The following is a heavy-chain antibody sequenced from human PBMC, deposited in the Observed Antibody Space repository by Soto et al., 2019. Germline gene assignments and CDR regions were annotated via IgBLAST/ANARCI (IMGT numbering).Heavy chain of an antibody. CDR1: GGTFSSYA. D-gene: IGHD6-19*01. CDR2: IIPIFGTA. CDR3: TTASQWLPPYS. J-gene: IGHJ4*02. Sequence: SVKVSCKASGGTFSSYAISWVRQAPGQGLEWMGGIIPIFGTANYAQKFQGRVTITADESTSTAYMELSSLKTDDTAVYYCTTASQWLPPYSWGQGALVTVSS. V-gene: IGHV1-69*13.